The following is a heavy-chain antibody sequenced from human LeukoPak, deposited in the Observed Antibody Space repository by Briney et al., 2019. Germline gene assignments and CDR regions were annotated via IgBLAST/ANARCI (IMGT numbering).Heavy chain of an antibody. CDR3: TKDSQGSYDGFWYGTYGMDV. CDR2: ISDYP. V-gene: IGHV3-23*05. Sequence: GGSLRLSCVASGFSFNTFALTWVRLAPGKGLEWVSTISDYPHYADSVRGRFTISRDNSRKTVFLQMNSLTPEDAATYYCTKDSQGSYDGFWYGTYGMDVWGQGTTVTVSS. J-gene: IGHJ6*02. CDR1: GFSFNTFA. D-gene: IGHD3-16*01.